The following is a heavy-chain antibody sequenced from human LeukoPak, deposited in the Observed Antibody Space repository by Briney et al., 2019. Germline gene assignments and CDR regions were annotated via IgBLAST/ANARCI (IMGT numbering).Heavy chain of an antibody. J-gene: IGHJ6*02. CDR3: ARDLGGLVRGLWYYYGMDV. CDR1: GGSISSGGYY. Sequence: SQTLSLTCTVSGGSISSGGYYWSWIRQHPGKGLEWIGYIYYSGSTNYNPSLKSRVTISVDTSKNQFSLKLSSVTAADTAVYYCARDLGGLVRGLWYYYGMDVWGQGTTVTVSS. CDR2: IYYSGST. V-gene: IGHV4-61*08. D-gene: IGHD3-10*01.